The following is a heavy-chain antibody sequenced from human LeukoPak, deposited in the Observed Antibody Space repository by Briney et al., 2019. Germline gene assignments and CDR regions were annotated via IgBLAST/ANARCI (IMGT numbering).Heavy chain of an antibody. CDR2: INHSGST. J-gene: IGHJ5*02. D-gene: IGHD6-13*01. CDR3: ATAAGYWFDP. CDR1: GGSFSGYY. V-gene: IGHV4-34*01. Sequence: RASETLSLTCAVYGGSFSGYYWSWIRQPPGKGLEWIGEINHSGSTNYNPSLKSRVTISVDTSKNQFSLKLNSVTAADTAVYYCATAAGYWFDPWGQGTLVTVSS.